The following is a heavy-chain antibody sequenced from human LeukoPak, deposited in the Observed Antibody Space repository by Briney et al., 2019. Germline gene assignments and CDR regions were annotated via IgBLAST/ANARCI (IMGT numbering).Heavy chain of an antibody. CDR2: ISWNGGSI. D-gene: IGHD3-10*01. CDR1: GFTFDDYA. Sequence: PGRSLRLSCAASGFTFDDYAMHWVRQAPGKGLEWVSGISWNGGSIGYADSVKGRFTISRDNAKNSLYLQMNSLRAEDTALYYCAKGVTMVRGVNDWFDPWGQGTLVTVSS. CDR3: AKGVTMVRGVNDWFDP. V-gene: IGHV3-9*01. J-gene: IGHJ5*02.